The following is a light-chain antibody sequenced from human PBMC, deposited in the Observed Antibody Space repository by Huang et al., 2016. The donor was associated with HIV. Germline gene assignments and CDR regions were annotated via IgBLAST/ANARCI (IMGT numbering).Light chain of an antibody. V-gene: IGKV3-15*01. CDR1: QSVSSN. Sequence: EIVMTQSPATLSMPPGERAILSCRASQSVSSNLAWYQLKPGQAPRLLIYGASTSATGSPARFSGSGSGTEFSLTISSLQSEDFAIYYCQQYNNWPPYTFGQGTKLEIK. CDR2: GAS. J-gene: IGKJ2*01. CDR3: QQYNNWPPYT.